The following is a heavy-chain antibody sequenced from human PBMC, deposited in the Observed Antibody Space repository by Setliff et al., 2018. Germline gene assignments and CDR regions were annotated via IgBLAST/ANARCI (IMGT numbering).Heavy chain of an antibody. D-gene: IGHD6-13*01. CDR3: ASAGHSGSWFPFDAFHI. J-gene: IGHJ3*02. CDR2: ITGSGTTT. Sequence: PGGSLRLSCAASGFTFSNYAMSWVRQAPGKGLEWVSVITGSGTTTYYADSVKGRFTISRDNSKNTVYLQMNSLRAEDTAVYYCASAGHSGSWFPFDAFHIWGQGTMVTVSS. V-gene: IGHV3-23*01. CDR1: GFTFSNYA.